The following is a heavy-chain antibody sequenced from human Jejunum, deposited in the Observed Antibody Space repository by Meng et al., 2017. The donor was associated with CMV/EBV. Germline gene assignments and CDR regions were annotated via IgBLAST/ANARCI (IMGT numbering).Heavy chain of an antibody. J-gene: IGHJ4*02. Sequence: RVLTCVGSGGSLIGTNWWNWVRQPPGGGLEWIGEIFHSGARNYSPSLKSRATISIDNSKNQFSLRLTSVTVADTAVYFCADPPAGLWGQGVLVTVSS. V-gene: IGHV4-4*01. CDR3: ADPPAGL. CDR2: IFHSGAR. CDR1: GGSLIGTNW. D-gene: IGHD3-16*01.